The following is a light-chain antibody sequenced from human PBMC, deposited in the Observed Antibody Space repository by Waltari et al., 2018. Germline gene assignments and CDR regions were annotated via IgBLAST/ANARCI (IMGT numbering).Light chain of an antibody. CDR1: SPNIGNNY. V-gene: IGLV1-51*02. CDR2: ENT. J-gene: IGLJ7*01. Sequence: QSVLTQPPSVSAAPGQRVTISCSGGSPNIGNNYVSWYRQFPGTAPKPPIYENTERPSGIPGRFSGSKSGTSATLDITGLQAGDEADYYCGTWDSSLSGAVFGGGTHLTVL. CDR3: GTWDSSLSGAV.